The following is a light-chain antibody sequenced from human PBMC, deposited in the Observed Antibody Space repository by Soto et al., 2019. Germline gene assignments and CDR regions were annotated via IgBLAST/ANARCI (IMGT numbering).Light chain of an antibody. J-gene: IGLJ3*02. Sequence: QSVLTQPPSVSAAPGQKVTISCSGSSSYIGNNYVSWYQQLPGAAPKLLIYDNNKRPSGIPDRFSGSKSGTSATLGITGLQTGDEADYYCETWDNSVSAVVFGGGTKVTVL. V-gene: IGLV1-51*01. CDR2: DNN. CDR1: SSYIGNNY. CDR3: ETWDNSVSAVV.